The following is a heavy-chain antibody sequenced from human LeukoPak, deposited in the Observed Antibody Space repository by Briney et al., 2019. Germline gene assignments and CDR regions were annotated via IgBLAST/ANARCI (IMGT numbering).Heavy chain of an antibody. J-gene: IGHJ4*02. CDR2: INKNGDTT. CDR3: ARDGTGGYSGYDSPSEY. CDR1: GFFFRDYY. D-gene: IGHD5-12*01. V-gene: IGHV3-11*01. Sequence: EGSLRLSCAASGFFFRDYYMSWMRQTPGKGLEWLASINKNGDTTTYAASVKGRFTISRDNAQNSLSLQINSLRAEDTSVYYCARDGTGGYSGYDSPSEYWGQGVLVTVSS.